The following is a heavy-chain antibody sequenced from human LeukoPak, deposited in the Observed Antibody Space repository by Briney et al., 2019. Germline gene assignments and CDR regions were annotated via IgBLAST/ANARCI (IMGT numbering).Heavy chain of an antibody. D-gene: IGHD6-13*01. CDR3: TTVLSSNRYNLCDY. J-gene: IGHJ4*02. CDR2: IRNKANGYTT. Sequence: GGSLRLSCAASEFTFSDHYMDWVRQAPGKGLEWVGRIRNKANGYTTDYAASVKGRFTISRDNAKNTLYLQMNSLGAEDTAVYYCTTVLSSNRYNLCDYWGQGTLVTVSS. CDR1: EFTFSDHY. V-gene: IGHV3-72*01.